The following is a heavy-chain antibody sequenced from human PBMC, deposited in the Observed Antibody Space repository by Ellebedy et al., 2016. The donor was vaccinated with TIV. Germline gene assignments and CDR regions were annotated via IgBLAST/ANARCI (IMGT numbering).Heavy chain of an antibody. CDR1: GFTFSSYA. V-gene: IGHV3-23*01. CDR2: ISGSGGST. Sequence: GGSLRLXXAASGFTFSSYAMSWVRQAPGKGLEWVSAISGSGGSTYYADSVKGRFTISRDNSKNTLYLQMNSLRAEDTAVYYCARDQYSSGWYFGYWGQGTLVTVSS. CDR3: ARDQYSSGWYFGY. J-gene: IGHJ4*02. D-gene: IGHD6-19*01.